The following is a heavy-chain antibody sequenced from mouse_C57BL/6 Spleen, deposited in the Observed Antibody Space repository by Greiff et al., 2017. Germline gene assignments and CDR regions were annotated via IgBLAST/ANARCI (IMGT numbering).Heavy chain of an antibody. CDR3: AIPSPAFAY. CDR1: GYTFTSYW. CDR2: IDPSDSYT. V-gene: IGHV1-69*01. Sequence: QVQLQQPGAELVMPGASVKLSCKASGYTFTSYWMHWVKQRPGQGLEWIGEIDPSDSYTNYNQKFKGKSTLTVAKSSSTAYMQLSSLTSEDSAVYYCAIPSPAFAYWGQGTLVTVSA. J-gene: IGHJ3*01.